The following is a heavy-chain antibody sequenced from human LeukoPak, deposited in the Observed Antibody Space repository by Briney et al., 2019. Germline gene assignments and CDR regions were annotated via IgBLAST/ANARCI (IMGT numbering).Heavy chain of an antibody. D-gene: IGHD1-26*01. CDR2: IDPSGGST. CDR1: GDTFTSNY. V-gene: IGHV1-46*01. CDR3: ATDLRGGSPRAFDI. Sequence: ASVKVSCKASGDTFTSNYVHWVRQAPGQGLEWMGIIDPSGGSTIYAQKFQGRVTMTEDTSTDTAYMELSSLRSEDTAVYYCATDLRGGSPRAFDIWGQGTMVTVSS. J-gene: IGHJ3*02.